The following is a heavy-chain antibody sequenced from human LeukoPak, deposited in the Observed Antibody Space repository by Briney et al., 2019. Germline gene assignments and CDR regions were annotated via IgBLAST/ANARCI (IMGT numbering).Heavy chain of an antibody. CDR3: AKGYSSSWYWTTDY. J-gene: IGHJ4*02. CDR1: GFTFNTYG. Sequence: GGSLRLSCAASGFTFNTYGMNWFRQAPGRGLEWISYINSVGGTTFYADSVKGWFTISRDNSKNTLYLQMNSLRAEDTAVYYCAKGYSSSWYWTTDYWGQGTLVTVSS. CDR2: INSVGGTT. D-gene: IGHD6-13*01. V-gene: IGHV3-23*01.